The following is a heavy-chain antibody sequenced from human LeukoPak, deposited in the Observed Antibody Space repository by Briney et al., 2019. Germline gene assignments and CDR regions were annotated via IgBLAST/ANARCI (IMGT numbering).Heavy chain of an antibody. V-gene: IGHV1-18*01. CDR2: ISAYNGNT. J-gene: IGHJ5*02. CDR3: ARDVSPGITVAGITLHH. CDR1: GYTFTSYG. D-gene: IGHD6-19*01. Sequence: ASVKVSCKASGYTFTSYGISWVRQAPGQGHEWMGWISAYNGNTNYAQMFQGRVTMTTDTSTSTAYMELRSLRSDDTAVYYCARDVSPGITVAGITLHHWGQGTLVTVSS.